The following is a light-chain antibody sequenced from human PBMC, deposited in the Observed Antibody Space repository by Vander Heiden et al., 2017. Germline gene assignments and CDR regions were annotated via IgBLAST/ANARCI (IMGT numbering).Light chain of an antibody. Sequence: RVTITCRASQSISSYLNWYQQKPGKAPKLLIYAASSLQSGVPSRFSGSGSGTDFTLTSSSLQPEDFATYYCQQSYSTPQTFGPGTKVEIK. J-gene: IGKJ1*01. V-gene: IGKV1-39*01. CDR2: AAS. CDR3: QQSYSTPQT. CDR1: QSISSY.